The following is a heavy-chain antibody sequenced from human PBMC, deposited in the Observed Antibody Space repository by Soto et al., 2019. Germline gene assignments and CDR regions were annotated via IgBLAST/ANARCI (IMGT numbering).Heavy chain of an antibody. V-gene: IGHV4-34*01. Sequence: SETLSLTCAVYGGSFRGYYWSWIRQPPGKGLEWIGEINHSGSTNYNPSLKSRVTISVDTSKNQFSLKLSSVTAADTAVYYCARGVAGSYYYYYGMDVWGQGNTVTVSS. CDR1: GGSFRGYY. CDR3: ARGVAGSYYYYYGMDV. D-gene: IGHD1-26*01. CDR2: INHSGST. J-gene: IGHJ6*02.